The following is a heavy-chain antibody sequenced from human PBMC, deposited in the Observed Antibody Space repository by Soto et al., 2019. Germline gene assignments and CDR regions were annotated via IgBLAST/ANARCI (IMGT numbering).Heavy chain of an antibody. CDR1: GFTFSSYA. CDR3: AKVLARGSNYVYYFDY. D-gene: IGHD4-4*01. J-gene: IGHJ4*02. Sequence: PGESLKISCAASGFTFSSYAMSWVRQAPGKGLEWVSGISGSGGSTYYADSVKGRFTISRDNSKNALYLQMNSLRAEDTAVYYCAKVLARGSNYVYYFDYWGQGTLVTVSS. CDR2: ISGSGGST. V-gene: IGHV3-23*01.